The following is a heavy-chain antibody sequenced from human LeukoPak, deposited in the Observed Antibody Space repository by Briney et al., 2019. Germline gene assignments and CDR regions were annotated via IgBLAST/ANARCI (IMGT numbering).Heavy chain of an antibody. Sequence: PSETLSLTCAVYGGTFSGNYWDWIRQPPGKGLEWIGEIDHSGSTNYNPSLKSRVTISVDTSKNQFSLKLSSVTAADTAVYYCARLIGLDIWGQGTMVTVSS. CDR2: IDHSGST. CDR3: ARLIGLDI. CDR1: GGTFSGNY. V-gene: IGHV4-34*01. J-gene: IGHJ3*02.